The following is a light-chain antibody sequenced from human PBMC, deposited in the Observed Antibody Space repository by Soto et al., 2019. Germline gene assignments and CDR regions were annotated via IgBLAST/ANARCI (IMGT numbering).Light chain of an antibody. CDR3: AAWDDNLRGVL. CDR1: SSNIGMNT. Sequence: QSGLPQPPSASGTPGQRIIISCSGSSSNIGMNTVNWYQHLPGRAPKVLIYRNIHRTSGVPDRFSGSQSGSSASLAISCLQSEDEADYYCAAWDDNLRGVLFGGGTKLTVL. V-gene: IGLV1-44*01. J-gene: IGLJ3*02. CDR2: RNI.